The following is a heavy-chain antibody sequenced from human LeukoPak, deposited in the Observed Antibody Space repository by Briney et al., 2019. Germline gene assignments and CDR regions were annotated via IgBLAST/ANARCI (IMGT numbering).Heavy chain of an antibody. D-gene: IGHD6-13*01. CDR3: ARDDGAAGVY. CDR2: ISSSSSTL. J-gene: IGHJ4*02. Sequence: PGGSLRLSCAASGFTFSSYSMNWVRQAPGKGLEWVSYISSSSSTLYYADSVKGRFTISRDNAKNSLYLQMNSLRAEDTAVYYCARDDGAAGVYWGQGTLVTVSS. CDR1: GFTFSSYS. V-gene: IGHV3-48*04.